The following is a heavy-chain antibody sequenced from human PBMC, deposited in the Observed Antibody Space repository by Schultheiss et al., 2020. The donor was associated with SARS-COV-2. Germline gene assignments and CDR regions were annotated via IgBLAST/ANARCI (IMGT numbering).Heavy chain of an antibody. CDR2: ISYDGSNK. CDR3: ARGGYCSSTSCQNWFDP. V-gene: IGHV3-30*04. J-gene: IGHJ5*02. D-gene: IGHD2-2*01. CDR1: GFTFSSYA. Sequence: GGSLRLSCAASGFTFSSYAMHWVRQAPGKGLEWVAVISYDGSNKYYADSVKGRFTISRDNSKNTLYLQMNSLRAEDTAVYYCARGGYCSSTSCQNWFDPWGQGTLVTVSS.